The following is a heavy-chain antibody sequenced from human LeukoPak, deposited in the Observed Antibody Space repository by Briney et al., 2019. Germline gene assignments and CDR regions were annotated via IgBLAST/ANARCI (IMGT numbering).Heavy chain of an antibody. V-gene: IGHV4-59*08. CDR1: GGSISSYY. CDR3: ATGRWGSSWYRGFDP. J-gene: IGHJ5*02. CDR2: IYYSGST. Sequence: SETLSLPCTVSGGSISSYYWSWIGQPPGKGLEWIGYIYYSGSTNYNPSLKSRVTISVDTSKNQFSLKLSSVTAADTAVYYCATGRWGSSWYRGFDPWGQGTLVTVSS. D-gene: IGHD6-13*01.